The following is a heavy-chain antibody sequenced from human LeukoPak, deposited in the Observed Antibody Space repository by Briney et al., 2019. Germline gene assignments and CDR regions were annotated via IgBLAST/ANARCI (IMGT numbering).Heavy chain of an antibody. Sequence: GGSLRLSCAASGFTFSSYSMNWVRQAPGKGLEWVSSISSSSSYIYYADSVKGRFTIPRDNAKNSLYLQMNSLRAEDTAVYYCARLGVGAFDYWGQGTLVTVSS. J-gene: IGHJ4*02. CDR3: ARLGVGAFDY. CDR1: GFTFSSYS. V-gene: IGHV3-21*01. D-gene: IGHD1-26*01. CDR2: ISSSSSYI.